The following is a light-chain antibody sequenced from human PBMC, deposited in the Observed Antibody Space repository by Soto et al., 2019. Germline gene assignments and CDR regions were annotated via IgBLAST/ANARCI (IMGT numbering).Light chain of an antibody. CDR3: QQYNSYSGT. V-gene: IGKV3-15*01. J-gene: IGKJ1*01. CDR1: QNINSN. CDR2: RSS. Sequence: EIVMTQSSANLSVSPGEGATLSCRASQNINSNLAWYQQKPGQAPRLLIYRSSTRATDISARFSGSGSGTEFTLTVSSLQPDDFATYYCQQYNSYSGTFGQGTKVDIK.